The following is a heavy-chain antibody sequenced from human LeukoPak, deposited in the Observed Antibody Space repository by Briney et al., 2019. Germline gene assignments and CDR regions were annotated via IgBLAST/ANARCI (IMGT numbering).Heavy chain of an antibody. CDR3: ARGPAGDPFDH. J-gene: IGHJ4*02. Sequence: GGSLRLSCAASGFTFRNYDMNWVRQAPGKGLEWVSFIGSSGSPIYYADSVKGQFTISRDNAKNSLYLQMSSLRLEDTAVYYCARGPAGDPFDHWGQGTLVTVSS. V-gene: IGHV3-48*03. CDR2: IGSSGSPI. CDR1: GFTFRNYD. D-gene: IGHD3-16*01.